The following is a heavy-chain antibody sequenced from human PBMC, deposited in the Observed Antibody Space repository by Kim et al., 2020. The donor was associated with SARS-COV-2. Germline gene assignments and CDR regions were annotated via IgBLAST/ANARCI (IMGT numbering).Heavy chain of an antibody. CDR3: ARVKFRVEMATYKVVGGMDV. D-gene: IGHD5-12*01. CDR2: IIPIFGTA. CDR1: GGTFSSYA. Sequence: SVKVSCKASGGTFSSYAISWVRQAPGQGLEWMGGIIPIFGTANYAQKFQGRVTITADESTSTAYMELSSLRSEDTAVYYCARVKFRVEMATYKVVGGMDVWGQGTTVTVSS. J-gene: IGHJ6*02. V-gene: IGHV1-69*13.